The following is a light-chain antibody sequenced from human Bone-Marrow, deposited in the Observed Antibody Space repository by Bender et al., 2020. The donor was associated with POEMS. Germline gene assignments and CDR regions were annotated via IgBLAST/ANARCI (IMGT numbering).Light chain of an antibody. V-gene: IGLV3-27*01. CDR1: VLAQKD. J-gene: IGLJ2*01. Sequence: SYELTQSPSLSVSPGQTARITCSGNVLAQKDVRWFQKKPGQAPVLVIYDDNERPSGISERFSGSRSGTTATLTISGAQVDDEADYYCYSAPRNNQRLFGGGTKLTVL. CDR2: DDN. CDR3: YSAPRNNQRL.